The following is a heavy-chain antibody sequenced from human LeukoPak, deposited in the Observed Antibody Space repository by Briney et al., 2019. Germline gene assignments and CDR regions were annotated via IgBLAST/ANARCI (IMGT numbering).Heavy chain of an antibody. CDR3: ARGEDTNGYYVYFKS. D-gene: IGHD3-3*01. J-gene: IGHJ4*02. Sequence: GASVKVSCKTSGYNFSIYYIHWVRQAPGQRLEWMGWINPKSGATNIPQKFLGRVTVTSDSSSSTVYMDLTRLTSDDTAVYYCARGEDTNGYYVYFKSWGQGTLVTVSS. V-gene: IGHV1-2*02. CDR2: INPKSGAT. CDR1: GYNFSIYY.